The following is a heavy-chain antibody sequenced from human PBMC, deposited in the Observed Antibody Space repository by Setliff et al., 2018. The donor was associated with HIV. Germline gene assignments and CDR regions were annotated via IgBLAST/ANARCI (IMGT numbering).Heavy chain of an antibody. CDR1: GYTFTDFG. V-gene: IGHV1-18*04. D-gene: IGHD4-4*01. J-gene: IGHJ3*01. CDR2: ISNNNDNT. CDR3: ARSGESFTTHFDA. Sequence: ASVKVSCKASGYTFTDFGLSWVRQAPGQGLEWMGWISNNNDNTDYAQDLQGRVTLTTDTFTATAYLELRSLRSDDTAVYYCARSGESFTTHFDAWGQGTMVTV.